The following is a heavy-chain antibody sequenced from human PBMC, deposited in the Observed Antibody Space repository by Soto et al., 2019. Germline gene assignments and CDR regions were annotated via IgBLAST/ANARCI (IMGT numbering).Heavy chain of an antibody. V-gene: IGHV3-23*01. D-gene: IGHD4-17*01. CDR2: ISGSGGST. CDR3: ARPRGYGVFDAYDI. J-gene: IGHJ3*02. Sequence: VQLLESGGGLVHPGGSLRLSCAASGFTFSTYAMSWVRQAPGKGLEWVSAISGSGGSTYHADSVKGRFTISRDNSINTVYLQMSSLRTEDTALYYCARPRGYGVFDAYDIWGQGTMVAVSS. CDR1: GFTFSTYA.